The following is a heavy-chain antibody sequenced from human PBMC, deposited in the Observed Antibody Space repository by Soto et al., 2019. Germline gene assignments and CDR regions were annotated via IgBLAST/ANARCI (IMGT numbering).Heavy chain of an antibody. CDR1: GGAFTNYS. V-gene: IGHV1-69*08. J-gene: IGHJ6*02. D-gene: IGHD1-20*01. CDR2: IIPLHNTS. CDR3: AIWSNWNPLYYRGMDV. Sequence: SVKVSCKVSGGAFTNYSLNWVRHAPGQGLEWLGGIIPLHNTSNYSLKLLGRGSVTADISSNTVHMHLSGLTSDDTATYYCAIWSNWNPLYYRGMDVWGQGTKVTVSS.